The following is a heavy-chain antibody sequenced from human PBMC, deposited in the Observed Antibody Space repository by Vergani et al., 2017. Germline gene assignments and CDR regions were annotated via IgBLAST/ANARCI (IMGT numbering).Heavy chain of an antibody. D-gene: IGHD4-23*01. CDR3: ASPSLYGGNSGYFDY. V-gene: IGHV3-11*01. CDR2: ISSSGSTI. CDR1: GFTFSDYY. J-gene: IGHJ4*02. Sequence: QVQLVESGGGLVKPGGSLRLSCAASGFTFSDYYMSWIRQAPGKGLEWVSYISSSGSTIYYADSVKGRFTISRDNAQNSLYLQMNSLRPEGTAVYYCASPSLYGGNSGYFDYWGQGTLVTVSS.